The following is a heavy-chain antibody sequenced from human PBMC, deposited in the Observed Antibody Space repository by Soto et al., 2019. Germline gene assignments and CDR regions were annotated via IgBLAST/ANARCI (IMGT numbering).Heavy chain of an antibody. Sequence: ASVKVSCKASGYTFTGYYMHWVRQAPGQGLEWMGWINPNSGGTNYAQKFQGWVTMTRDTSISTAYMELSRLRSDDTAVYYCARDSMGYYYGSGTNTELYYFDYWGQGTLVTVSS. CDR3: ARDSMGYYYGSGTNTELYYFDY. J-gene: IGHJ4*02. CDR1: GYTFTGYY. CDR2: INPNSGGT. D-gene: IGHD3-10*01. V-gene: IGHV1-2*04.